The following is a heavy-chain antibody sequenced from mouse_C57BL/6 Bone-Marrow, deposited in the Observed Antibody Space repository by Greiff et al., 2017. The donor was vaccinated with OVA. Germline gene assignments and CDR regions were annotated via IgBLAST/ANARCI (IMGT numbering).Heavy chain of an antibody. D-gene: IGHD2-2*01. CDR3: ARHGPYGYPFAY. V-gene: IGHV5-6*01. J-gene: IGHJ3*01. CDR1: GFTFSSYG. CDR2: ISSGGSYT. Sequence: EVHLVESGGDLVKPGGSLKLSCAASGFTFSSYGMSWVRQTPDKRLEWVATISSGGSYTYYPDSVKGRFTISRDNAKNTLYLQMSSLKSEDTAMYYCARHGPYGYPFAYWGQGTLVTVSA.